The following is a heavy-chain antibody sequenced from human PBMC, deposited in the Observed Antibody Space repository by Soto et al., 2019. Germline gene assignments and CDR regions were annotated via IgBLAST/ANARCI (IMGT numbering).Heavy chain of an antibody. J-gene: IGHJ4*02. CDR3: ARDVGSGGAY. CDR2: IKQDGSER. Sequence: GGSLRLSCAASGFTFSTYWMSWVRQAPGKGLEWVANIKQDGSERYYVDSAKGRFTISRDNAQNSLYLQMNSLRAEDTAVYYCARDVGSGGAYWGQGTLVTVSS. D-gene: IGHD6-19*01. V-gene: IGHV3-7*05. CDR1: GFTFSTYW.